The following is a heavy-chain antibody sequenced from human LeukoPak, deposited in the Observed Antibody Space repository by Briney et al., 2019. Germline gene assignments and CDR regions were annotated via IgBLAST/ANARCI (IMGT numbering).Heavy chain of an antibody. V-gene: IGHV3-48*01. D-gene: IGHD4-11*01. J-gene: IGHJ6*03. CDR3: ARARYSNYNYYYYYMDV. CDR2: ISSSSSTI. Sequence: GSLRLSCAASGFTFSSYSMNWVRQAPGKGLEWVSYISSSSSTIYYADSVKGRFTISRDNAKNSLYLQMNSLRAEDTAVYYRARARYSNYNYYYYYMDVWGKGTTVTVSS. CDR1: GFTFSSYS.